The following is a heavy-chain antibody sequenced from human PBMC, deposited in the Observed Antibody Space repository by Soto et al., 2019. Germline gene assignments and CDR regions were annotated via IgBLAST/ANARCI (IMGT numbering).Heavy chain of an antibody. D-gene: IGHD4-4*01. CDR2: IKPDESEK. V-gene: IGHV3-7*01. CDR1: GFTFSDSW. Sequence: LRLSCTASGFTFSDSWMTWVRQAPGKGLEWVARIKPDESEKKYADSVKGRFSISRDNAKNSMYLQMDSLRGEDTAVYYCVRGGSNYASWGQGTLVTVSS. J-gene: IGHJ5*02. CDR3: VRGGSNYAS.